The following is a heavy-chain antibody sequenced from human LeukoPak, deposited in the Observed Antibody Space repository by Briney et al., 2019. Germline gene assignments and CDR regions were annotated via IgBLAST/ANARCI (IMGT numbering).Heavy chain of an antibody. CDR1: GFTFSNAW. Sequence: SPGGSLRLSCAASGFTFSNAWMSWVRQAPGKGLEWVGRIKSKTDGGTTDYAAPVKGRFTISRDDSKNTLYLQMNSLKTEDTAVYYCTTEWNHGGEIVGATILYNVLFDYWGQGTLVTVSS. CDR2: IKSKTDGGTT. J-gene: IGHJ4*02. D-gene: IGHD1-26*01. V-gene: IGHV3-15*01. CDR3: TTEWNHGGEIVGATILYNVLFDY.